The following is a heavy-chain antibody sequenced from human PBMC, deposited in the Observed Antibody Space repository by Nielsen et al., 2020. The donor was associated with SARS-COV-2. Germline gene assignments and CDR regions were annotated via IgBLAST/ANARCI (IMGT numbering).Heavy chain of an antibody. CDR1: GFTFSRYG. V-gene: IGHV3-30*18. Sequence: GESLKISCAVSGFTFSRYGMHWVRQVPGKGLEWVAHISYDGSHKYYADSVKGRFIISRDNSKNTLDLQMNSLRPEDTAVYYCGKDAGDIVVVVVPTGLDSWGQGTLVTVSS. J-gene: IGHJ4*02. CDR3: GKDAGDIVVVVVPTGLDS. CDR2: ISYDGSHK. D-gene: IGHD2-15*01.